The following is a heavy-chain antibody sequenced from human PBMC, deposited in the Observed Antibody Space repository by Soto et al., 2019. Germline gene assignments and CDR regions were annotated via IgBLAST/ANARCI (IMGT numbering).Heavy chain of an antibody. D-gene: IGHD3-16*01. CDR1: GGSISNYY. CDR3: ASGGNWFDP. V-gene: IGHV4-59*01. Sequence: PSETLSLTCNVSGGSISNYYWTWIRQSPEKGLEWIGYMYYNGNINYNPSLKSRVTISIGTSKNQFSLTLKSVTAADTAVYYCASGGNWFDPWGQGVLVTVS. J-gene: IGHJ5*02. CDR2: MYYNGNI.